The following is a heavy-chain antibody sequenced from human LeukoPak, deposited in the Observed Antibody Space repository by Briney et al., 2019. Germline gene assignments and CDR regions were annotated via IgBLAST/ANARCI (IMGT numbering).Heavy chain of an antibody. Sequence: PGRSLRLSCAASGFTFNRHAMHWVRQAPGKGLEWVAVISYDGSNKYYADSVKGRFTISRDNSKNTLYLQMNSLRGEDTAVYYCASSLFIRAPAYYYYGMDVWGQGTTVTVSS. CDR2: ISYDGSNK. V-gene: IGHV3-30*04. CDR3: ASSLFIRAPAYYYYGMDV. D-gene: IGHD2-21*01. J-gene: IGHJ6*02. CDR1: GFTFNRHA.